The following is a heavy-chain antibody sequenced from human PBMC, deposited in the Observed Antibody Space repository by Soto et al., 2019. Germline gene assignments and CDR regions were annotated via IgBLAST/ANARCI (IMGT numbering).Heavy chain of an antibody. V-gene: IGHV1-69*01. CDR1: GGTFSSYA. CDR2: IIPIFCTA. J-gene: IGHJ4*02. Sequence: QVQLVQSGAEVKKPGSSVKVSCKASGGTFSSYAISWVRQAPGQGLEWMGGIIPIFCTANYAQKFQGRVTITADEPTSTAYLELSSLRSEDTAVYYCARDYCSSTSCHYYFDYWGQGTLVTVSS. D-gene: IGHD2-2*01. CDR3: ARDYCSSTSCHYYFDY.